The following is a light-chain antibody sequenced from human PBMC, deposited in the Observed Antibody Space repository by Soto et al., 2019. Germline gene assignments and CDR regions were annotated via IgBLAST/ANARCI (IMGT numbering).Light chain of an antibody. CDR3: QTWGTGIHVV. V-gene: IGLV4-69*01. Sequence: QSVLTQSPSASASLGASVKLTCTLSSGHSSYAIAWHQQQPEKGPRYLMKLDSDGSHTKGDAIPDRFSGSSSGAERYLTISSLQSEDEADYYCQTWGTGIHVVLGEKTKITVL. J-gene: IGLJ2*01. CDR1: SGHSSYA. CDR2: LDSDGSH.